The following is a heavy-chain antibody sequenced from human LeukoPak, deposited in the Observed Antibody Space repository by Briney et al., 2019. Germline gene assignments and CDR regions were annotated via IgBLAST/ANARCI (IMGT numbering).Heavy chain of an antibody. CDR1: GGSMNDYY. Sequence: SETLSLTCTVSGGSMNDYYWGWIRQPPGKGLEWIGYFFYSGSTNYHPSLKSRVTIPVDSSKTQFSLNLSSVTAADSAVYYCARAPYSLLTDSPASGFDVWGQGTRVAVSS. CDR2: FFYSGST. D-gene: IGHD3-9*01. J-gene: IGHJ3*01. CDR3: ARAPYSLLTDSPASGFDV. V-gene: IGHV4-59*01.